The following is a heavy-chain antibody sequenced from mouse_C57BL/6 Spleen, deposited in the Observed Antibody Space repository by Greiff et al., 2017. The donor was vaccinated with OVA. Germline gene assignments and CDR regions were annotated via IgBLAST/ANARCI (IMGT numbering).Heavy chain of an antibody. CDR1: GYSFTGYY. CDR3: ARSGVYDYDNYAMDY. V-gene: IGHV1-42*01. D-gene: IGHD2-4*01. Sequence: VQLKESGPELVKPGASVKISCKASGYSFTGYYMNWVKQSPEKSLEWIGEINPSTGGTTYNQKFKAKATLTVDKSSSTAYMQLKSLTSEDSAVYYCARSGVYDYDNYAMDYWGQGTSVTVSS. CDR2: INPSTGGT. J-gene: IGHJ4*01.